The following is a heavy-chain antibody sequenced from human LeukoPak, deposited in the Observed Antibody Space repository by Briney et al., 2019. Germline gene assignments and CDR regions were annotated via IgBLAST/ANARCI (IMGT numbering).Heavy chain of an antibody. D-gene: IGHD6-13*01. CDR1: GYTFTSYD. CDR3: ARNLGRSSWYIWFDP. CDR2: MNPYSGNT. V-gene: IGHV1-8*01. J-gene: IGHJ5*02. Sequence: ASVKVSCKASGYTFTSYDINWVRQATGQGLEWMGWMNPYSGNTGYAQKFQGRLTMTRNTSISTAYMELSSLRSEDTAVYYCARNLGRSSWYIWFDPWGQGTLVTVSS.